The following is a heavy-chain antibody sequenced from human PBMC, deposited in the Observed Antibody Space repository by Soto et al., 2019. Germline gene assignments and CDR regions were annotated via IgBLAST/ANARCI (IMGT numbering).Heavy chain of an antibody. CDR1: GYTFTSYG. D-gene: IGHD3-3*01. Sequence: ASVGVSCKXSGYTFTSYGISWVRQAPGQGLEWMGWISAYNGNTNYAQKLQGRVTMTTDTSTSTAYMELRSLRSDDTAVYYCARDRAYYDFWSGYYTPIDAFDIWGQGTMVTVSS. V-gene: IGHV1-18*04. CDR2: ISAYNGNT. CDR3: ARDRAYYDFWSGYYTPIDAFDI. J-gene: IGHJ3*02.